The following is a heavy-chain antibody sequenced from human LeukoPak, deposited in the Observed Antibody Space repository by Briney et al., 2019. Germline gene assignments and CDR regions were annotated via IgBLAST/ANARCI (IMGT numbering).Heavy chain of an antibody. J-gene: IGHJ6*03. CDR3: ARGKPSYGSGTYYRPLEPNYMDV. CDR1: GYSISSGYD. D-gene: IGHD3-10*01. V-gene: IGHV4-38-2*02. Sequence: SETLSLTCTVSGYSISSGYDWGWIRQPPGKGLEWIGSIYHIGSTYDNPSLKSRLTISVDTSKNQFSLKLSSVTAADTAVYYCARGKPSYGSGTYYRPLEPNYMDVWGKGTTVTVSS. CDR2: IYHIGST.